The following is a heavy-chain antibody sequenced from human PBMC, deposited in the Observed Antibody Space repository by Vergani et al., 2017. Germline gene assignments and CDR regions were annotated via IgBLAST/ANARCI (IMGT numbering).Heavy chain of an antibody. CDR2: IYSGGST. J-gene: IGHJ4*02. V-gene: IGHV3-53*01. Sequence: EVQLVESGGGLIQPGGSLRLSCAASGFTVSSNYMSWVRQAPGKGVEWVSVIYSGGSTYYADSVKGRFTIFRDNSKYTLYLQMNSRRAEDTAVYYCARDSSGVDYWGQGTLVTVSS. CDR3: ARDSSGVDY. D-gene: IGHD3-22*01. CDR1: GFTVSSNY.